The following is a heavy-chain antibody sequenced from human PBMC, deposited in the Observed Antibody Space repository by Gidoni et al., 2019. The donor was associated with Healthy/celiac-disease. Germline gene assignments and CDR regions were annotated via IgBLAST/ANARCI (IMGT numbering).Heavy chain of an antibody. Sequence: LEWVANIKQDGSEKYYVDSVKGRFTISRDNAKNSLYLQMNSLRAEDTAVYYCAREPYCSGGSCPIDYWGQGTLVTVSS. J-gene: IGHJ4*02. D-gene: IGHD2-15*01. CDR2: IKQDGSEK. CDR3: AREPYCSGGSCPIDY. V-gene: IGHV3-7*01.